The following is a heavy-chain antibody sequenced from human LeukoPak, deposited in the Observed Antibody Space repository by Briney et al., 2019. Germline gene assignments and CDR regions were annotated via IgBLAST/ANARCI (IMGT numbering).Heavy chain of an antibody. CDR2: VNPNSGHT. V-gene: IGHV1-8*02. J-gene: IGHJ5*02. D-gene: IGHD6-6*01. Sequence: ASVKVSCKASGYTFINYDINWVRQATGQGLEWMGWVNPNSGHTGYAQKLQGRVTMTTDTSTSTAYMELRSLRSEDTAVYYCAREGSSSSGWFDPWGQGTLVTVSS. CDR3: AREGSSSSGWFDP. CDR1: GYTFINYD.